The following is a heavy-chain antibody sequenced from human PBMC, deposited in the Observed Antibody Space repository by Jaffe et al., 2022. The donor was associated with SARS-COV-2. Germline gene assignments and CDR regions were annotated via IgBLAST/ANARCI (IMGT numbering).Heavy chain of an antibody. Sequence: EVQLVESGGGLVKPGGSLRLSCAASGFTFSSYSMNWVRQAPGKGLEWVSSISSSSSYIYYADSVKGRFTISRDNAKNSLYLQMNSLRAEDTAVYYCARSGYCGGDCHPPIDAFDIWGQGTMVTVSS. J-gene: IGHJ3*02. CDR2: ISSSSSYI. V-gene: IGHV3-21*01. CDR3: ARSGYCGGDCHPPIDAFDI. D-gene: IGHD2-21*02. CDR1: GFTFSSYS.